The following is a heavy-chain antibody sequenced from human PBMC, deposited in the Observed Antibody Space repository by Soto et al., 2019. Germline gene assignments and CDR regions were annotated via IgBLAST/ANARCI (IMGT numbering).Heavy chain of an antibody. CDR2: IYNSGTT. V-gene: IGHV4-31*03. J-gene: IGHJ5*02. Sequence: QVQLQESGPGLVKPSETLSLTCTVSGGSITRGGYYWSWIRQHPGKGLEWIGYIYNSGTTYYKPSPTSRVTISVDTSKYQSSLKRTSVTAADPAVYSCARDPAPWGQGTLVTVSS. CDR1: GGSITRGGYY. CDR3: ARDPAP.